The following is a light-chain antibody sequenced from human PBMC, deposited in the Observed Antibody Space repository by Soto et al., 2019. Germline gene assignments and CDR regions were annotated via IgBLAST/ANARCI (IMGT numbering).Light chain of an antibody. CDR1: SSDVGNYNL. V-gene: IGLV2-23*02. CDR3: CSYAGDSYV. Sequence: ALTQPASVSGSPGQSITISCTGTSSDVGNYNLVSWYQQHPGKAPKLMIYDVSKRPSGVSNRFSGSKSGNTASLTISGVQADDEADYYCCSYAGDSYVFGTGTKVTVL. CDR2: DVS. J-gene: IGLJ1*01.